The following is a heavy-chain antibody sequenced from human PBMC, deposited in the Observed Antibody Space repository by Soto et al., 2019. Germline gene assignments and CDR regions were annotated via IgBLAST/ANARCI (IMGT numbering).Heavy chain of an antibody. CDR1: GGTFSSYA. Sequence: SVKVSCKASGGTFSSYAISWVRQAPGQGLEWMGGTIPIFGTANYAQKFQGRVTITADESTSTAYMELSSLRSEDTAVYYCASDITGTTLSYYYYGMDVWGQGTTVTVSS. V-gene: IGHV1-69*13. J-gene: IGHJ6*02. D-gene: IGHD1-7*01. CDR2: TIPIFGTA. CDR3: ASDITGTTLSYYYYGMDV.